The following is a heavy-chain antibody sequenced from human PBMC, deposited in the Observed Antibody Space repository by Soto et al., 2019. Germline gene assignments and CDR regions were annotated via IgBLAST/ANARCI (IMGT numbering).Heavy chain of an antibody. V-gene: IGHV3-23*01. D-gene: IGHD6-19*01. J-gene: IGHJ4*02. Sequence: GGSLRLSCAASGFTFSNYAMSWVRQAPGKGLEWVSAISGDGGSIYYADSVKGRFTISRDNSKNTLYLQMNSLRAEDTALYYCAIPSGLTVTGPDYWGQGTLVTVSS. CDR3: AIPSGLTVTGPDY. CDR2: ISGDGGSI. CDR1: GFTFSNYA.